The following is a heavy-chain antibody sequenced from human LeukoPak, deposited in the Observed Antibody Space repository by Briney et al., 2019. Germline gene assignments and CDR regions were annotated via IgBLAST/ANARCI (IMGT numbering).Heavy chain of an antibody. Sequence: AGGSLRLSCAASGFTFSDYGMHWVRQAPGKGLEWVAFIRYDATNKHYADSVKGRFTISRDNSKNTMYLQMNGLRDEDTAMYYCAKDQSAFYDSSGYLGYWGQGTLVTVSS. CDR2: IRYDATNK. D-gene: IGHD3-22*01. CDR1: GFTFSDYG. CDR3: AKDQSAFYDSSGYLGY. V-gene: IGHV3-30*02. J-gene: IGHJ4*02.